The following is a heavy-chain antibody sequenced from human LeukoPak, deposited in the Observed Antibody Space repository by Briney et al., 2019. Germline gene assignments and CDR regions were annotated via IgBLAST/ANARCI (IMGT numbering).Heavy chain of an antibody. CDR1: GGSISSGGYY. CDR2: IYYSGST. D-gene: IGHD6-13*01. V-gene: IGHV4-31*03. J-gene: IGHJ4*02. CDR3: ARGDRYSGFDY. Sequence: SETLSLTCTVSGGSISSGGYYWSWIRQHPGKGLEWIGHIYYSGSTYYNPSLKSRVTISVDTSKNQFSLKLSSVTAADTAVYYCARGDRYSGFDYWGQGTLVTVSS.